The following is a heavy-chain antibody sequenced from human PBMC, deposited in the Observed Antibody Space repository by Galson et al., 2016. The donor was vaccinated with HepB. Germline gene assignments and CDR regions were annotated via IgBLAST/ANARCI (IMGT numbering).Heavy chain of an antibody. CDR3: ARRLGDCSSTSCYFSSHFDL. D-gene: IGHD2-2*01. CDR1: GGSFIAYY. J-gene: IGHJ2*01. V-gene: IGHV4-34*01. Sequence: ETLSLTCGVYGGSFIAYYWTWIRQPPGRGLEWIGEINHSGSTNYNPSLKSRVTISVDASKNQFSLKLTSVTAADTAVYYCARRLGDCSSTSCYFSSHFDLWGRGTLVTVSS. CDR2: INHSGST.